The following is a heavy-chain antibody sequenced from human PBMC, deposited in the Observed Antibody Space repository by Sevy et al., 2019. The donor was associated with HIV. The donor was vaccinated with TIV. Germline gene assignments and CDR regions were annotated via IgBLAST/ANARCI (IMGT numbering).Heavy chain of an antibody. Sequence: GGSLRLSCAASGLTLTTTGMSWVRQAPGKGLEWVAGVTSDGTTYYADSVRDRFTVSRDNSKNKLYLQLKGLEADDTAGFYCAGGDTTMITDLDYWGQGTLVTVSS. J-gene: IGHJ4*02. CDR3: AGGDTTMITDLDY. CDR2: VTSDGTT. CDR1: GLTLTTTG. D-gene: IGHD3-16*01. V-gene: IGHV3-23*01.